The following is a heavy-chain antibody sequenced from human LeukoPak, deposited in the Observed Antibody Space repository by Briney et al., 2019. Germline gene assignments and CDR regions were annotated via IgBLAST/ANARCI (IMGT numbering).Heavy chain of an antibody. D-gene: IGHD2-15*01. CDR3: ASGGGIGYYYYMDV. CDR2: IIPIFGTA. J-gene: IGHJ6*03. CDR1: GGTFSSYA. Sequence: GASVKVSCKASGGTFSSYAISWVRQAPGQGLEWMGGIIPIFGTANYAQKSQGRVTITADESTSTAYMELSSLRSEDTAVYYCASGGGIGYYYYMDVWGKGTTVTISS. V-gene: IGHV1-69*13.